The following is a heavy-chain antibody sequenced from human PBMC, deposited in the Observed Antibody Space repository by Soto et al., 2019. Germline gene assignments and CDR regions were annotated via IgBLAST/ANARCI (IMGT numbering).Heavy chain of an antibody. D-gene: IGHD6-19*01. CDR1: GFTFSSYG. J-gene: IGHJ6*02. V-gene: IGHV3-30*18. CDR3: AKDDSSGATDCYYGMDV. Sequence: GGSLRLSCAASGFTFSSYGMHWVRQAPGKGLEWVAVISYDGSNKYYADSVKGRFTISRDNSKNTLYLQMNSLRAEDTAVYYCAKDDSSGATDCYYGMDVWGQGTTVTVSS. CDR2: ISYDGSNK.